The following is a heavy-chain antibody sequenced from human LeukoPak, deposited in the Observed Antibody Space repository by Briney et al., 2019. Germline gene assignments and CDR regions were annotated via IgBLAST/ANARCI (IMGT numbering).Heavy chain of an antibody. J-gene: IGHJ6*03. Sequence: PSETLSLTCAAYGGSFSGYYWSWIRQPPGKGLEWIGEINHSGSTNYNPSLKSRVTISVDTSKNQFSLKLSSVTAADTAVYYCARGRRAAAGTYDYYYYMDVWGKGTTVTVSS. V-gene: IGHV4-34*01. CDR2: INHSGST. CDR1: GGSFSGYY. CDR3: ARGRRAAAGTYDYYYYMDV. D-gene: IGHD6-13*01.